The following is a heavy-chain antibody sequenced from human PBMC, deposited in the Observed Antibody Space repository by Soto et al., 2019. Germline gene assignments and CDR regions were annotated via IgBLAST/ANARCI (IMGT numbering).Heavy chain of an antibody. V-gene: IGHV1-18*01. CDR1: GYTFTSYG. J-gene: IGHJ5*02. CDR3: ERDGRDCSGGSCYFWFAP. D-gene: IGHD2-15*01. Sequence: ASVKVSCKASGYTFTSYGISWVRQAPGQGLEWMGWISAYNGNTNYAQKLQGRVTMTTDTSTSTAYKELRSMRTDDTAEDYSERDGRDCSGGSCYFWFAPWGKGTLVTVSS. CDR2: ISAYNGNT.